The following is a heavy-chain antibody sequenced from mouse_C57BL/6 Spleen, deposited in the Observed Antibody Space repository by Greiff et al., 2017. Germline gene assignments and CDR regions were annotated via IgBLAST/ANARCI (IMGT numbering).Heavy chain of an antibody. CDR2: IDPSDSYT. J-gene: IGHJ4*01. CDR1: GYTFTSYW. D-gene: IGHD1-1*01. V-gene: IGHV1-59*01. CDR3: ARARITTVVADAMDY. Sequence: VQLQQPGAELVRPGTSVKLSCKASGYTFTSYWMHWVKQRPGQGLEWIGVIDPSDSYTNYNQKFKGKATLTVYTSSSTAYMQLSSLTSEDSAVYYCARARITTVVADAMDYWGQGTSVTVSS.